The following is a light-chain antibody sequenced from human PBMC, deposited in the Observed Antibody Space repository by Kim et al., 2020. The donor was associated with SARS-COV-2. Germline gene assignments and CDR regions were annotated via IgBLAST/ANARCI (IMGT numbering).Light chain of an antibody. CDR2: QVS. Sequence: GQPADISCRSSQSLVRSDGNTYLNWYQQRPGQSPKRLIYQVSKRDSGVPDRFSGSGSGTDFTLKISRVEAEDVGIYFCMQGALGYTFGQGTKLEI. CDR1: QSLVRSDGNTY. CDR3: MQGALGYT. J-gene: IGKJ2*01. V-gene: IGKV2-30*02.